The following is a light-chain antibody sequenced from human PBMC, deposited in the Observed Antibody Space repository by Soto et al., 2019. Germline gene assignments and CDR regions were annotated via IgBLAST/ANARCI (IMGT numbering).Light chain of an antibody. Sequence: QSALTQPASVSASPGQSITISCTGTSSDVENYAVVSWYQQHPGKAPKLIIYEGSQRPSGVSARFSGSESGNRASLTISGLQAEDEADYYCYSYVGSYSYAFGSGTKLTVL. CDR2: EGS. CDR3: YSYVGSYSYA. J-gene: IGLJ1*01. V-gene: IGLV2-23*01. CDR1: SSDVENYAV.